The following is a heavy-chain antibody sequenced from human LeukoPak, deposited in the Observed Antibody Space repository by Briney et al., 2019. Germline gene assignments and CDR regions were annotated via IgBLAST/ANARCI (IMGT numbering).Heavy chain of an antibody. D-gene: IGHD1-26*01. J-gene: IGHJ4*02. CDR2: INSDGSSR. V-gene: IGHV3-74*01. CDR3: ARDNYSGSRYFDH. CDR1: GFTFSSYW. Sequence: PGGSLRLSCAASGFTFSSYWMHWVRQAPGKGLVWVSDINSDGSSRGYADSVKGRFTISRDNAKNTLFLQMNSLRAEDTAIYYCARDNYSGSRYFDHWGQGTLVTVSS.